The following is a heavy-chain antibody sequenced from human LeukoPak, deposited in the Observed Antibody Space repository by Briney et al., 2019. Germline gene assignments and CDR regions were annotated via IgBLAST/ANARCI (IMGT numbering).Heavy chain of an antibody. D-gene: IGHD6-19*01. Sequence: GGSLRLSCAASGFTFSSYGMHWVRQAPGKGLEWVAVISYDGSNKYYADSVKGRFTISRDNSKNTLYLQMNSLRAEDTAVYYCAKDLKYSSGVFAAMGSGSSGRYYYYYYGMDVWGQGTTVTVSS. CDR2: ISYDGSNK. CDR1: GFTFSSYG. CDR3: AKDLKYSSGVFAAMGSGSSGRYYYYYYGMDV. J-gene: IGHJ6*02. V-gene: IGHV3-30*18.